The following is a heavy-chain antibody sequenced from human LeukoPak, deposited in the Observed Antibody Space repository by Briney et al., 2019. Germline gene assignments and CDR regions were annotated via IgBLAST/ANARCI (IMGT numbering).Heavy chain of an antibody. CDR3: ARLSDGYGGAGAFDI. CDR2: IYPGDSDT. Sequence: GESLKISCKGSGYSFTSYWIGWVRQMPGKGLEWMGIIYPGDSDTRYSPSFQGQVTISADKSISTAYLQWSSLKASDTAMYYCARLSDGYGGAGAFDIWGQGTMVTVSS. CDR1: GYSFTSYW. V-gene: IGHV5-51*01. J-gene: IGHJ3*02. D-gene: IGHD5-24*01.